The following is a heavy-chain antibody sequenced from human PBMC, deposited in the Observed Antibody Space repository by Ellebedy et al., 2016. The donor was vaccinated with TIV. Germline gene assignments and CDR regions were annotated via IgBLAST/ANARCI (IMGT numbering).Heavy chain of an antibody. CDR3: VKGAYPVPTVMAV. D-gene: IGHD3-16*01. Sequence: PGGSLRLSCATSGFSVSGMHWVRQAPGQGLEWVAFVRSDGTTKYYMDSVKGRFTISRDSSKNTLDLQMNSLITEDTGVYYCVKGAYPVPTVMAVWGQGTMVIVSS. CDR2: VRSDGTTK. CDR1: GFSVSG. J-gene: IGHJ6*02. V-gene: IGHV3-30*02.